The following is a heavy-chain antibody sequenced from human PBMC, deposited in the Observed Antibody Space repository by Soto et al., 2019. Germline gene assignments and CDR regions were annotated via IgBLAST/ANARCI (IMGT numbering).Heavy chain of an antibody. CDR3: ARLPYDVWSGYFQPLDY. CDR1: GYSFTDYW. V-gene: IGHV5-51*01. D-gene: IGHD3-3*01. J-gene: IGHJ4*02. CDR2: IYPGDSDT. Sequence: GESLKISCNGSGYSFTDYWIGWVRQMPGKGLEWMGIIYPGDSDTRYSPSFQGQVTISADRSISTAYLQWSSLRSSDTAMYYCARLPYDVWSGYFQPLDYWGQGALVSVSS.